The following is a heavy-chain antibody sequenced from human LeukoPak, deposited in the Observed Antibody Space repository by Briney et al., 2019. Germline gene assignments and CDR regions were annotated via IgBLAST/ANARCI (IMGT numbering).Heavy chain of an antibody. V-gene: IGHV4-39*01. CDR3: ARANMVRGVGSFFDRNWFDP. D-gene: IGHD3-10*01. CDR1: GFTFSSYG. Sequence: GSLRLSCAASGFTFSSYGMSWIRQPPGKGLEWIGSIYYSGSTYYNPSLKSRVTISVDTSKNQFSLKLSSVTAADTAVYYCARANMVRGVGSFFDRNWFDPWGQGTLVTVSS. CDR2: IYYSGST. J-gene: IGHJ5*02.